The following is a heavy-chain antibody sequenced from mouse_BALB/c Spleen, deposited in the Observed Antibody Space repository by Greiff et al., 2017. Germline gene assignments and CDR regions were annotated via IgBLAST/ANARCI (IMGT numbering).Heavy chain of an antibody. CDR2: ISDGGSYT. V-gene: IGHV5-4*02. CDR1: GFTFSDYY. J-gene: IGHJ3*01. CDR3: AREESFAY. Sequence: EVNVVESGGGLVKPGGSLKLSCAASGFTFSDYYMYWVRQTPEKRLEWVATISDGGSYTYYPDSVKGRFTISRDNAKNNLYLQMSSLKSEDTAMYYCAREESFAYWGQGTLVTVSA.